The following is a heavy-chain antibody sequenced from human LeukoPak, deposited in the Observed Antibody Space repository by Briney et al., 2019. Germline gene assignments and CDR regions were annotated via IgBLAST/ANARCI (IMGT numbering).Heavy chain of an antibody. CDR3: ARGNYDSTGYYYMGDTLDI. J-gene: IGHJ3*02. Sequence: PSETLSLTCTVSGGSITNYYWNWIRQPAGKGLEWIGHIYISGSTNYNPSLKSRVTMSVDTSKNQFSLKVNSVTAADTAVYYCARGNYDSTGYYYMGDTLDIWGQGTMVTVPS. CDR2: IYISGST. V-gene: IGHV4-4*07. CDR1: GGSITNYY. D-gene: IGHD3-22*01.